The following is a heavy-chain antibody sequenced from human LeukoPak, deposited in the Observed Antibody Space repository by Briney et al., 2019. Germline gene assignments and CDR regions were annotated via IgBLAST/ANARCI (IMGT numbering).Heavy chain of an antibody. CDR2: INHSGST. D-gene: IGHD6-13*01. J-gene: IGHJ4*02. CDR1: GGSFSVYY. CDR3: ARGPSSWLYYFDY. V-gene: IGHV4-34*01. Sequence: PSETLSLTCAVYGGSFSVYYWSWIRQPPGKGLEWIGEINHSGSTNYNPSLKSRVTISVDTSKNQFSLKLSSVTAADTAVYYCARGPSSWLYYFDYWGQGTLVTVSS.